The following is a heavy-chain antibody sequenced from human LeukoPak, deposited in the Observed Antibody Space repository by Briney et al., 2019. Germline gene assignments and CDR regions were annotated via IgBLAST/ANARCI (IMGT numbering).Heavy chain of an antibody. Sequence: GGSLRLSCAASGFTVSSNYMSWVRQAPGKGLEWVSVIYSGGSTYYADSVKGRFTISRDNAKISLYLQMNSLRAEDTAVYYCARDSSYYDILTGSSIADGFDIWGQGTMVTVSS. J-gene: IGHJ3*02. CDR3: ARDSSYYDILTGSSIADGFDI. CDR2: IYSGGST. CDR1: GFTVSSNY. D-gene: IGHD3-9*01. V-gene: IGHV3-53*01.